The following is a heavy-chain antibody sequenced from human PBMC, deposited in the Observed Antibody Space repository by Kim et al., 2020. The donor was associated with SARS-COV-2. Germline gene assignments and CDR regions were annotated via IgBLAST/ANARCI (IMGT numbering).Heavy chain of an antibody. V-gene: IGHV3-9*01. Sequence: GGSLRLSCAASGFTFDDYAMHWVRQAPGKGLEWVSGISWNSGSIGYADSVKGRFTISRDNAKNSLYLQMKSLRAEDTALYYCAKELSAVVVVAGPLDYY. CDR1: GFTFDDYA. J-gene: IGHJ6*01. D-gene: IGHD2-15*01. CDR3: AKELSAVVVVAGPLDYY. CDR2: ISWNSGSI.